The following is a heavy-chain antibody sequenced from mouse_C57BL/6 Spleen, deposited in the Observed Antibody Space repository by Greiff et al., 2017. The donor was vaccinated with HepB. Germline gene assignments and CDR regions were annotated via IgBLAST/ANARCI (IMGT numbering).Heavy chain of an antibody. V-gene: IGHV1-15*01. J-gene: IGHJ2*01. D-gene: IGHD2-1*01. CDR1: GYTFTDYE. CDR2: IDPETGGT. Sequence: QVQLQQSGAELVRPGASVTLSCKASGYTFTDYEMHWVKQTPVHGLEWIGAIDPETGGTAYNQKFKGKAILTADKSSSTAYMELRSLTSEDSAVYYCTRKGNSYYFDYWGQGTTLTVSS. CDR3: TRKGNSYYFDY.